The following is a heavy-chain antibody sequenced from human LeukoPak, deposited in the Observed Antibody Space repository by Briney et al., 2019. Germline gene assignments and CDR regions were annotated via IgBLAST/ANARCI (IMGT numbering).Heavy chain of an antibody. Sequence: PGGSLRLSCAASGFTFSSYSTNWVRQAPGKGLEWVSYISNSSSTIYYADSVKGRFTISRDNSKNTLYLQMNSLRAEDTAVYYCASRAGAYSHPYDYWGQGTLVTVSS. CDR3: ASRAGAYSHPYDY. CDR1: GFTFSSYS. D-gene: IGHD4/OR15-4a*01. CDR2: ISNSSSTI. V-gene: IGHV3-48*01. J-gene: IGHJ4*02.